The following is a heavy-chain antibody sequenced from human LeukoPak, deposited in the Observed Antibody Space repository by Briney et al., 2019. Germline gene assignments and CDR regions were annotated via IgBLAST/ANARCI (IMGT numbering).Heavy chain of an antibody. J-gene: IGHJ4*02. CDR1: GFTFSSHA. V-gene: IGHV3-30-3*01. CDR3: ARDLSYYYASDY. CDR2: ISYDASNK. D-gene: IGHD3-10*01. Sequence: GGSLRLSCAASGFTFSSHAMHWVRQAPGKGLEWVTFISYDASNKYYADSVKGRFTISRDNSQNMLFLQMNSLRPEDTALYYCARDLSYYYASDYWGQGTLVSVSS.